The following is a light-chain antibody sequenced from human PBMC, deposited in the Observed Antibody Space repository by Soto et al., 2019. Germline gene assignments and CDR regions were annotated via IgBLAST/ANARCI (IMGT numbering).Light chain of an antibody. CDR1: QGISSY. Sequence: AIRMTQSPSSLSASTGDRVTITCRASQGISSYLAWYQQKPGKAPKLLIYAASTLQSGVPSRFSGSGSGTYFTLTISCLHSEDFATYYCQQYYSYPWTFGQGTKVEIK. J-gene: IGKJ1*01. V-gene: IGKV1-8*01. CDR3: QQYYSYPWT. CDR2: AAS.